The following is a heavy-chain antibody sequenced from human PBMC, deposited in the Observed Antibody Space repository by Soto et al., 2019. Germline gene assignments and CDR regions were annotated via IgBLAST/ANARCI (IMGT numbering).Heavy chain of an antibody. CDR1: GFTFSSYA. D-gene: IGHD3-3*01. V-gene: IGHV3-23*01. Sequence: PGGSLRLSCAASGFTFSSYAMSWVRQAPGKGLEWVSAISGSGGSTYYADSVKGRFTISRDNSKNTLYLQMNSLRAEDTAVYYCARGARLTIFGVVITPNWFDPWGQGTLVTVSS. J-gene: IGHJ5*02. CDR3: ARGARLTIFGVVITPNWFDP. CDR2: ISGSGGST.